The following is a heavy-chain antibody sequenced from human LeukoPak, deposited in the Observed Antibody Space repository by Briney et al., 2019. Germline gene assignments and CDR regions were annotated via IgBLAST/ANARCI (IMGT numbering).Heavy chain of an antibody. J-gene: IGHJ6*03. Sequence: SETLSLTCTVSGGSISSYYWSWIRQPAGKGLEWIGRIYTSGSTNYNPSLKSRVTMSVDTPKNQFSLKLSSVTAADTAVYYCARDASSGYYYYYYYYMDVWGKGTTVTVSS. CDR2: IYTSGST. V-gene: IGHV4-4*07. D-gene: IGHD3-22*01. CDR1: GGSISSYY. CDR3: ARDASSGYYYYYYYYMDV.